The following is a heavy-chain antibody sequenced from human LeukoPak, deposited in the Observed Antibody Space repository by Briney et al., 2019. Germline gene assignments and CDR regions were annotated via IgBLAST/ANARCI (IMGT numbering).Heavy chain of an antibody. V-gene: IGHV1-69*04. CDR3: ASARGVAAAAGGNYFDY. D-gene: IGHD6-13*01. J-gene: IGHJ4*02. CDR1: GGTFSSYA. Sequence: ASVKVSCKASGGTFSSYAISWLRQAPGQGLEWMGRIIPILGIANYAQKFQGRVTITADKSTSTAYMEMSSLRSEDTAVYYCASARGVAAAAGGNYFDYWGQGTLVTVSS. CDR2: IIPILGIA.